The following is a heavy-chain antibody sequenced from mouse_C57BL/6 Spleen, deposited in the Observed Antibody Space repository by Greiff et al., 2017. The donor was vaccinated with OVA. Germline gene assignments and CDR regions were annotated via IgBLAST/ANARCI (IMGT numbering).Heavy chain of an antibody. D-gene: IGHD3-2*02. V-gene: IGHV1-82*01. CDR3: ARYGDSSGGFAY. CDR2: IYPGDGDT. CDR1: GYAFSSSW. Sequence: QVQLQQSGPELVKPGASVKISCKASGYAFSSSWMNWVKQRPGKGLEWIGRIYPGDGDTNYNGKLKGKATLTADKSSSTAYMQLSSLTSGDSAVYFCARYGDSSGGFAYWGQGTLVTVSA. J-gene: IGHJ3*01.